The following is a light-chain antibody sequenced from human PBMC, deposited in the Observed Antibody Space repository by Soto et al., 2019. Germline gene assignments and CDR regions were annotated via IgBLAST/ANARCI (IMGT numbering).Light chain of an antibody. V-gene: IGLV4-69*02. CDR1: SGHSSYG. J-gene: IGLJ2*01. CDR2: LYSDGSH. Sequence: QSVLTQSPSASASLGASVKVTCTLSSGHSSYGIAWHQQQPEKGPRFLMTLYSDGSHNKGDGIPDRFSGSSSGAERYLTISSVQSEDEADYHCQAWATGIRVFGGGTKLTVL. CDR3: QAWATGIRV.